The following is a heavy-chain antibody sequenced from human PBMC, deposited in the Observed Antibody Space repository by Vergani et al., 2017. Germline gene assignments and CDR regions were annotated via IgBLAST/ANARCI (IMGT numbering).Heavy chain of an antibody. V-gene: IGHV1-46*03. CDR1: GYTFTSYY. CDR3: ARDSGLRFLEWLANNWFDP. CDR2: INPSGGST. D-gene: IGHD3-3*01. Sequence: QVQLVQSGAEVKKPGASVKVSCKASGYTFTSYYMHWVRQAPGQGLEWMGIINPSGGSTSYAQKFQGRVTMTMDTSTSTVYMELSSLRSEDTAVYYCARDSGLRFLEWLANNWFDPWGQGTLVTVSS. J-gene: IGHJ5*02.